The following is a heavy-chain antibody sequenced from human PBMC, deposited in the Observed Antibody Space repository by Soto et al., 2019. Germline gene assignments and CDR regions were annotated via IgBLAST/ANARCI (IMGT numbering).Heavy chain of an antibody. J-gene: IGHJ4*02. D-gene: IGHD4-17*01. CDR2: ISYDGSNK. CDR3: ARDHYVDALDY. V-gene: IGHV3-30-3*01. Sequence: QVQLVESGGGVVQPGRSLRLSCAASGFTFSSYAMHWVRQAPGKGLEWVAVISYDGSNKYYADSVKGRFTISRDNSKNTLDLQMNSLRAEDTAVYYCARDHYVDALDYWGQGTLVTVSS. CDR1: GFTFSSYA.